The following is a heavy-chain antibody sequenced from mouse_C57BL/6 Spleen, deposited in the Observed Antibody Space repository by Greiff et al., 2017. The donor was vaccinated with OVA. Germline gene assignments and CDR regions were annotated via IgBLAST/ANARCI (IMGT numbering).Heavy chain of an antibody. CDR2: IYPGSGST. CDR1: GYTFTSYW. D-gene: IGHD1-1*01. CDR3: ARDPHYYGSIYFDY. J-gene: IGHJ2*01. Sequence: QVQLQQPGAELVKPGASVKMSCKASGYTFTSYWITWVKQRPGQGLEWIGDIYPGSGSTNYNEKFKSKATLTVDTSSSTAYMQLSSLTSEDSAVYYCARDPHYYGSIYFDYWGQVTTLTVSS. V-gene: IGHV1-55*01.